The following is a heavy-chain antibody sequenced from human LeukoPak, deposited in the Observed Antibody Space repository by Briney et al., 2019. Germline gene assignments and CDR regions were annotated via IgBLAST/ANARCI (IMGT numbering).Heavy chain of an antibody. V-gene: IGHV1-2*02. Sequence: GASVKVSCKASGYRLGGYYMHWVRQAPGQGLEWMGWINPNSGVTSYAQKFQGRFTITRDTSISTVYMDLRSVRSDDTAVYYCAREAGGSGTYYIDYWGQGTLVTVSS. CDR2: INPNSGVT. J-gene: IGHJ4*02. D-gene: IGHD3-10*01. CDR1: GYRLGGYY. CDR3: AREAGGSGTYYIDY.